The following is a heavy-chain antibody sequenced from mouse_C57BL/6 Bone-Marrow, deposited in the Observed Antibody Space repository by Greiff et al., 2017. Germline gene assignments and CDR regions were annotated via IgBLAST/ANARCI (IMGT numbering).Heavy chain of an antibody. Sequence: VQLQESGPGLVAPSQSLSITCPVSGFSLTSYAISWVRQPPGKGLEWLGVIWTGGGTNYNSALKSRLSISKDNSKSQVFLKMNSLQTDDTARYYCARIPPYDGYRWYFDVWGTGTTVTVSS. CDR3: ARIPPYDGYRWYFDV. J-gene: IGHJ1*03. CDR1: GFSLTSYA. CDR2: IWTGGGT. D-gene: IGHD2-3*01. V-gene: IGHV2-9-1*01.